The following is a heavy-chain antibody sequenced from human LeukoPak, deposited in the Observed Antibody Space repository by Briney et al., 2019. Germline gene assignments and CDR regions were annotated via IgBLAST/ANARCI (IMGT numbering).Heavy chain of an antibody. CDR2: IYYSGSA. CDR3: ARHVVAVGFDY. Sequence: SETLSLTCTVSGGSISSYQWSWIRQPPGKGLEWIGNIYYSGSANYNPSLQSRVIISVDTSKNQFSLNLSPVLAADTAVYYCARHVVAVGFDYWGQGTLVTVSS. J-gene: IGHJ4*02. V-gene: IGHV4-59*01. D-gene: IGHD3-22*01. CDR1: GGSISSYQ.